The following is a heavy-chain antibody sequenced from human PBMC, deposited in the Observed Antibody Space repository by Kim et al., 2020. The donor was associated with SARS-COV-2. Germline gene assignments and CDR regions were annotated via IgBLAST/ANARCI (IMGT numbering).Heavy chain of an antibody. CDR2: INHSGST. CDR3: ARVQYYYDSSGYYYFDY. V-gene: IGHV4-34*01. Sequence: SETLSLTCAVYGGSFSGYYWSWIRQPPGKGLEWIGEINHSGSTNYNPSLKSRVTISVDTSKNQFSLKLSSVTAADTAVYYCARVQYYYDSSGYYYFDYWG. J-gene: IGHJ4*01. CDR1: GGSFSGYY. D-gene: IGHD3-22*01.